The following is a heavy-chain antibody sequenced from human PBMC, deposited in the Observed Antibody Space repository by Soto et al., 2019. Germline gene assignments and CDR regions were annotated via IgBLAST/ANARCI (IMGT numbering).Heavy chain of an antibody. CDR3: ARRRNSGCDS. V-gene: IGHV3-11*01. CDR2: ISSASSNI. J-gene: IGHJ5*01. D-gene: IGHD6-19*01. CDR1: GFTLSDYY. Sequence: GGSLRLSCAASGFTLSDYYMTWIRQAPGKGLEWVAYISSASSNINYADSVKGRFTISRDNAKNLVSLQMISLRADDTAVYFCARRRNSGCDSWGQGALVTVPS.